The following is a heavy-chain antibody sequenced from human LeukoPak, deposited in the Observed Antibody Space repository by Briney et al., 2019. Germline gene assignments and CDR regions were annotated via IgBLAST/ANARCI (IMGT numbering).Heavy chain of an antibody. J-gene: IGHJ5*02. CDR1: GFTFGDYA. Sequence: PGGSLRLPCTASGFTFGDYAMSWFRQAPGKGLEWIGFTRSKAYGGTTEYAASVRGRFTISRDDSKSIAYLQMNSLKTEDTAVYYCTRAYTQLGFDPWGQGTLVTVSS. V-gene: IGHV3-49*03. CDR2: TRSKAYGGTT. CDR3: TRAYTQLGFDP. D-gene: IGHD2-2*01.